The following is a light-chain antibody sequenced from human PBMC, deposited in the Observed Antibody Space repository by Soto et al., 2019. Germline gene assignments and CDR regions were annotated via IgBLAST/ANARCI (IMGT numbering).Light chain of an antibody. V-gene: IGLV6-57*01. J-gene: IGLJ3*02. CDR1: SGTIASNF. CDR3: QSYDDIFHWQ. Sequence: NFMLTQPHSVSESPGKTVTISCTRSSGTIASNFVQWFQQRPGGSPTAVVLDNNETRSGVPLRFSGSIDSSSNSASLTISGLKIEDEAVYFCQSYDDIFHWQFGGGTKLTVL. CDR2: DNN.